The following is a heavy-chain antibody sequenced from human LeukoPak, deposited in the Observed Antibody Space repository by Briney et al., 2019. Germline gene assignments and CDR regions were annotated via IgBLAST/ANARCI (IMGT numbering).Heavy chain of an antibody. CDR1: GFTFSSYS. V-gene: IGHV3-21*01. Sequence: PGGSLRLSCAASGFTFSSYSMNWVRQAPGKGLEWVSSISSSSSYIYYADSVKGRFTISRDNAKNSLYLQMNSLRAEDTAVCYCASGQVDYYDSSGAEPYYWGQGTLVTVSS. CDR2: ISSSSSYI. D-gene: IGHD3-22*01. CDR3: ASGQVDYYDSSGAEPYY. J-gene: IGHJ4*02.